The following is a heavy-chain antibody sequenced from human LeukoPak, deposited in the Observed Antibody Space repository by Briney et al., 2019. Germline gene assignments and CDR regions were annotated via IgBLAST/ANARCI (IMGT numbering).Heavy chain of an antibody. D-gene: IGHD6-19*01. J-gene: IGHJ6*02. Sequence: GASVEVSCKASGYIFTSYSLHWVRQAPGQGLEWMGWINPNSGGTKYAQKFQGRVTMARDTSIRTAYMELSRLISDDTAVYYCARVAVAGEYYYYGMDVWDQGTTVTVSS. V-gene: IGHV1-2*02. CDR1: GYIFTSYS. CDR2: INPNSGGT. CDR3: ARVAVAGEYYYYGMDV.